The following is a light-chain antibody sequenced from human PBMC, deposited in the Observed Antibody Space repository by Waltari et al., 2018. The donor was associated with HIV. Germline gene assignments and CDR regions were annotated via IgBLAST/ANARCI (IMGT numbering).Light chain of an antibody. J-gene: IGKJ2*01. CDR2: AAS. CDR3: QQYHSYPYT. Sequence: DFQMTQSPSSLSASVGDRVTITCRASQDISNYLAWFQQKPGEAPKSLIFAASSLQSGVPSNFSGSGSGTDFTLTISSLQPENFATYYCQQYHSYPYTFGQGTKLE. CDR1: QDISNY. V-gene: IGKV1-16*02.